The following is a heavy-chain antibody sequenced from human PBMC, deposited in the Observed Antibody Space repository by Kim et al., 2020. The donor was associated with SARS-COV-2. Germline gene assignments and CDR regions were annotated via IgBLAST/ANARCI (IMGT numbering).Heavy chain of an antibody. CDR1: GFTFNDYG. Sequence: GGSLRLSCAASGFTFNDYGMSWVRQAPGKGLEWVSGIKRNGDSTGYADSVKGRFTISRDNAKNSLYLQMNSLRAEDTALYHCARGLMGGSIDFWGQGILVTVSS. CDR2: IKRNGDST. D-gene: IGHD2-8*01. CDR3: ARGLMGGSIDF. J-gene: IGHJ4*02. V-gene: IGHV3-20*01.